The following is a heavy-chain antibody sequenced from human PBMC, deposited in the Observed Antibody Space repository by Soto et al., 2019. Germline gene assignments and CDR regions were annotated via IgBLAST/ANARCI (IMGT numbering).Heavy chain of an antibody. CDR3: ARSYYYDSSGHYYYYHGMDV. CDR1: GFTFSSYW. CDR2: INQEGSEK. J-gene: IGHJ6*02. Sequence: GGSLRLSCAASGFTFSSYWMSWVRQAPGKGLEWVANINQEGSEKYYVDSVKGRFTISRDNAKSSLYLQMNSLRAEDTAVYFCARSYYYDSSGHYYYYHGMDVWGQGTTVTVSS. V-gene: IGHV3-7*04. D-gene: IGHD3-22*01.